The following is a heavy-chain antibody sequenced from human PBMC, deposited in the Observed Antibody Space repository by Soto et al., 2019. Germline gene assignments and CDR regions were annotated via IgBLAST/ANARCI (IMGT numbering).Heavy chain of an antibody. V-gene: IGHV1-69*13. Sequence: SVKVSCKASGGTFSSYAISWVRQAPGQGLEWMGGIIPIFGTANYAQKFQGRVTITADESTSTAYMELSSLRSEDTAVYYCARSGIAVAGKGFDYYGMDVWHHGTTVTSP. CDR2: IIPIFGTA. CDR1: GGTFSSYA. CDR3: ARSGIAVAGKGFDYYGMDV. D-gene: IGHD6-19*01. J-gene: IGHJ6*02.